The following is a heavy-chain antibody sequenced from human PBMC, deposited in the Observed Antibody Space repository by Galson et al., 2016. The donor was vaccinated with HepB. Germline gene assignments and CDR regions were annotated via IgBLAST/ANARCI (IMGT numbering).Heavy chain of an antibody. CDR1: GFIVSSNY. CDR3: ARDRQYSSSWPRRTYYYAMDV. Sequence: SLRLSCAASGFIVSSNYINWVCQAPGKGLEWVSLINSGGSTYYADSVKGRFTSSRDNSKNTVYLQMNSLRVEDTAVYYCARDRQYSSSWPRRTYYYAMDVWGQGTTVTVSS. J-gene: IGHJ6*02. V-gene: IGHV3-66*01. D-gene: IGHD6-13*01. CDR2: INSGGST.